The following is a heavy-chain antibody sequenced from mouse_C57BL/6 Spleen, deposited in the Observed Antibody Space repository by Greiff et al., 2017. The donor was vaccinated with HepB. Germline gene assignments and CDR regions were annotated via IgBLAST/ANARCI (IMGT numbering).Heavy chain of an antibody. D-gene: IGHD1-1*01. V-gene: IGHV1-76*01. CDR2: IYPGSGNT. Sequence: QVQLKESGAELVRPGASVKLSCKASGYTFTDYYINWVKQRPGQGLEWIARIYPGSGNTYYNEKFKGKATLTAEKSSSTAYMQLSSLTSEDSAVYFCARATTVVAHWYFDVWGTGTTVTVSS. CDR3: ARATTVVAHWYFDV. J-gene: IGHJ1*03. CDR1: GYTFTDYY.